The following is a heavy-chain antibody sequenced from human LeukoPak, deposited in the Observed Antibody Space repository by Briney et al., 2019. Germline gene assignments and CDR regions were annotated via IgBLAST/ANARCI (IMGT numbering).Heavy chain of an antibody. J-gene: IGHJ4*02. CDR3: ASSGSYFQADY. D-gene: IGHD3-10*01. V-gene: IGHV4-38-2*02. Sequence: SETLSLTCTVSGYSISSGYYWGWIRQPPGKGLEWIGSIYHSGSTYYTPSLKSRVTISVDTSKNQFSLKLSSVTAADTAVYYCASSGSYFQADYWGQGTLVSVSS. CDR1: GYSISSGYY. CDR2: IYHSGST.